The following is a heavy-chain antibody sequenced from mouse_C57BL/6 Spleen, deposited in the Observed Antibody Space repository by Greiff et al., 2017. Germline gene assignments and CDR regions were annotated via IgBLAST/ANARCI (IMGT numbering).Heavy chain of an antibody. CDR1: GYTFTDYN. CDR3: ASSYVNSLAY. D-gene: IGHD2-1*01. J-gene: IGHJ3*01. Sequence: EVQLQQSGPELVKPGASVKIPCKASGYTFTDYNMDWVKQSHGKSLEWIGDINPNNGGTIYNQKFKGKATLTVDKSSSTAYMERRSLTSEDTAVYYCASSYVNSLAYWGQGTLVTVSA. V-gene: IGHV1-18*01. CDR2: INPNNGGT.